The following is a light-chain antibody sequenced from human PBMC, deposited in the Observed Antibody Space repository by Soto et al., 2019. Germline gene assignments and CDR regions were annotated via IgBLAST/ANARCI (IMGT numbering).Light chain of an antibody. CDR2: EVS. J-gene: IGKJ1*01. Sequence: DVVMTQSPLSLALTIATPHSLSCRSSQSLVYIDGATYFNRFHQRPGQSPRRLIHEVSNRDSGVPDRFSGSGSGTDFTLKISRVEAEDVGVYYCMQGTHRPRTFGQGTKVDIK. CDR3: MQGTHRPRT. V-gene: IGKV2-30*01. CDR1: QSLVYIDGATY.